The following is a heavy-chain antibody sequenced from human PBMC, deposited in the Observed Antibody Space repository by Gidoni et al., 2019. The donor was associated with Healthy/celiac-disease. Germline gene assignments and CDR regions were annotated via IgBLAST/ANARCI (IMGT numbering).Heavy chain of an antibody. V-gene: IGHV1-46*01. Sequence: QVQLVQSGAEVKKPGASVQVSCKASGYTFTSSYMHWVRQAPGQGLEWMGIINPSGGSTSYAQKFQGRVTMTRDTSTSTVYMELSSLRSEDTAVYYCARALSHGYSSGWPDAFDIWGQGTMVTVSS. CDR3: ARALSHGYSSGWPDAFDI. D-gene: IGHD6-19*01. CDR1: GYTFTSSY. J-gene: IGHJ3*02. CDR2: INPSGGST.